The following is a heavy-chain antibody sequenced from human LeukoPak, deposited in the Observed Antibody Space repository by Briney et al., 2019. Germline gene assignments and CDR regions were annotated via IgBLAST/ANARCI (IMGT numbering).Heavy chain of an antibody. CDR1: GFTFSSFS. D-gene: IGHD3-16*01. CDR3: ARDLKLWGILGHFDP. Sequence: GGSLRLSCAASGFTFSSFSMNWVRQAPGKGLEWVSYIRSGGTNTDYTGSVKGRFTISRDNAKNSLYLQMNSLRAEDTAIYFCARDLKLWGILGHFDPWGPGTQVIVSS. J-gene: IGHJ5*02. V-gene: IGHV3-48*04. CDR2: IRSGGTNT.